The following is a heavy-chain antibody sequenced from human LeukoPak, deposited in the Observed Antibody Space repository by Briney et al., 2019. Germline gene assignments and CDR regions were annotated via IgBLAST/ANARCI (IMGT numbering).Heavy chain of an antibody. Sequence: SETLSLTCAVSGTSFSSYYWSWIRQPPGKGLESIGEVNHSGYTNDNPSLKSRVTISVDTSKNQFSLRLRSVTAADTGVYFCARMTTGHDFWGQGTLVTVSS. J-gene: IGHJ4*02. CDR1: GTSFSSYY. V-gene: IGHV4-34*01. CDR2: VNHSGYT. CDR3: ARMTTGHDF. D-gene: IGHD4-17*01.